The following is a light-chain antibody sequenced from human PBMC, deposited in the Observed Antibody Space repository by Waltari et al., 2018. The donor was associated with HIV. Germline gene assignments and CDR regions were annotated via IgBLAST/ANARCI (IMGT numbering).Light chain of an antibody. CDR3: VLYMGSGISV. CDR2: KPN. V-gene: IGLV8-61*01. J-gene: IGLJ3*02. Sequence: QTVVTQGPSFSVSPGGTVTLTCGLSSGSVSTSYYPSWYQQTPGQAPRTLIYKPNTRSSGIPDRFAGSIRGNKASRTYAGAQADDESDYYCVLYMGSGISVFGGGTKLTVL. CDR1: SGSVSTSYY.